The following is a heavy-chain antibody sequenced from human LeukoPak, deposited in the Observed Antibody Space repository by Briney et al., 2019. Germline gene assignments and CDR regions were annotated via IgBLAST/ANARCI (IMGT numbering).Heavy chain of an antibody. D-gene: IGHD3-9*01. CDR1: GFTFSSYW. V-gene: IGHV3-9*01. Sequence: PGGSLRLSCAAPGFTFSSYWMMWLRQAPGKGLEWVSGISWNSGSIGYADSVKGRFTISRDNAKNSLYLQMNSLRAEDTALYYCAKDFYDILTGYWSRWGQGTPVAVSS. J-gene: IGHJ4*02. CDR3: AKDFYDILTGYWSR. CDR2: ISWNSGSI.